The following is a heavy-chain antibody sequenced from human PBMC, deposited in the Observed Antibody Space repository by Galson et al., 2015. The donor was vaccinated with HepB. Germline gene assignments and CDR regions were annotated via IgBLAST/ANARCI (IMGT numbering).Heavy chain of an antibody. J-gene: IGHJ5*02. D-gene: IGHD3-16*01. CDR1: GFNFSWFW. CDR3: ARGGDDSMDSYRRVGP. V-gene: IGHV3-7*01. Sequence: SLRLSCAASGFNFSWFWMNWVRQAPGMGLELVSHIKGDGSEEYYVDSVKGRFTISRDNAKNSLYLQMNSLRAEDTALYYCARGGDDSMDSYRRVGPWGQGTLVTVSS. CDR2: IKGDGSEE.